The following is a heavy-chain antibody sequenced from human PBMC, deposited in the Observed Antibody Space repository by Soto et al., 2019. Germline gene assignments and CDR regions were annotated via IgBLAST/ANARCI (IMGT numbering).Heavy chain of an antibody. CDR1: GYSFTSYW. Sequence: PGESLKISCKGSGYSFTSYWIGWVRQMPGKGLEWMGIIYPGDSDTRYSPSFQGQVTISADKSISTAYLQWSSLKASDTAMYYCARQGYSSSSPTTYGMDVWGQGTTVTVSS. CDR3: ARQGYSSSSPTTYGMDV. J-gene: IGHJ6*02. CDR2: IYPGDSDT. V-gene: IGHV5-51*01. D-gene: IGHD6-6*01.